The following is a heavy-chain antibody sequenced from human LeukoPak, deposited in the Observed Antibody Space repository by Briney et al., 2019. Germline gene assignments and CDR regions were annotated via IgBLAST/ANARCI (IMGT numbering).Heavy chain of an antibody. CDR2: IYPSDSDT. Sequence: GESLKISCQGSEYSSATYWIAWLRQMPGKGLEWMGIIYPSDSDTRYSPSFQGQVTISADKSIKTAYLQWSSLKASDTAMYYCARPLQGIVGATGSDYWGQGTLVTVSS. J-gene: IGHJ4*02. D-gene: IGHD1-26*01. CDR1: EYSSATYW. CDR3: ARPLQGIVGATGSDY. V-gene: IGHV5-51*01.